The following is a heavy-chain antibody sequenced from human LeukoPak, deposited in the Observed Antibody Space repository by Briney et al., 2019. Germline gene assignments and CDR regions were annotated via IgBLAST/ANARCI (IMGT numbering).Heavy chain of an antibody. D-gene: IGHD6-6*01. Sequence: GGSLRLSCAASGFTFSNYAMSWVRQAPGKGLEWISAITGGGSDTYYADSVKGRFTISRDNSKNTLYLQMNNLRVEDAAVYYCAKGSSSSRPYYFDYWGQGALVTVSS. CDR3: AKGSSSSRPYYFDY. CDR2: ITGGGSDT. CDR1: GFTFSNYA. J-gene: IGHJ4*02. V-gene: IGHV3-23*01.